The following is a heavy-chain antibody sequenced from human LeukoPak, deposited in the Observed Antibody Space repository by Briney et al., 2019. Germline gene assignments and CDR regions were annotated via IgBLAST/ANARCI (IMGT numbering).Heavy chain of an antibody. CDR1: GFTFDDYA. J-gene: IGHJ4*02. V-gene: IGHV3-9*01. D-gene: IGHD3-3*01. CDR2: ITWHSENI. CDR3: VAVPETDFWIGFYLDY. Sequence: PGRSLRLSCVASGFTFDDYAMHWVWQAPGKGLEWVSGITWHSENIDYADSVKGRFTISRDNAKNSLYLQMNSLRAEDTALYFCVAVPETDFWIGFYLDYWGQGTLVTVSS.